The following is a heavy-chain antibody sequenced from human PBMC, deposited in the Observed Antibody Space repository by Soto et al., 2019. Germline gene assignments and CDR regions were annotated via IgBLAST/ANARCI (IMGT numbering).Heavy chain of an antibody. Sequence: ASVKVSCKASGYTFTSYGISWVRQAPGQGLEWMGWISAYNGNTNYAQKLQGRVTMTTDTSTSTAYMELRSLRSDDTAVYYCARARSYYDYVWGSYRYGYLDYWGQGTLVTVSS. D-gene: IGHD3-16*02. V-gene: IGHV1-18*04. CDR2: ISAYNGNT. J-gene: IGHJ4*02. CDR3: ARARSYYDYVWGSYRYGYLDY. CDR1: GYTFTSYG.